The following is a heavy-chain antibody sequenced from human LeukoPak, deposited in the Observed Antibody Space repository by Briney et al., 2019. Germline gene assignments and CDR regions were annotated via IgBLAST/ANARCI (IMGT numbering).Heavy chain of an antibody. CDR1: GFTFSSYA. Sequence: GGSLRLSCAASGFTFSSYAMHWVRQAPGKGLEWVAVISYDGSNKYYADSVKGRFTISRDNSKNTLYLQMNSLRAEDTAVYHCAREWSGSYLDYWGQGTLVTVSS. V-gene: IGHV3-30*04. J-gene: IGHJ4*02. D-gene: IGHD1-26*01. CDR2: ISYDGSNK. CDR3: AREWSGSYLDY.